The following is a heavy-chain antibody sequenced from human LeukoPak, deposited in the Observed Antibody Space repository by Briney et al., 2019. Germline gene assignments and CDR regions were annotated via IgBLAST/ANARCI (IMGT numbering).Heavy chain of an antibody. Sequence: GGSLRLSCAASGFTFTTYWMNWVRQAPGEGLEGGANIKQDGSEKYYVDSVKGRFTISRDNAKNSLYLQMNSLRAEDTAVYYCARAINRPLLWFGGFDYWGQGTLVTVSS. D-gene: IGHD3-10*01. CDR3: ARAINRPLLWFGGFDY. CDR2: IKQDGSEK. CDR1: GFTFTTYW. J-gene: IGHJ4*02. V-gene: IGHV3-7*01.